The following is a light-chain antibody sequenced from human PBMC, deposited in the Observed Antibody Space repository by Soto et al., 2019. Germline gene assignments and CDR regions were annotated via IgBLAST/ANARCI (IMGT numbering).Light chain of an antibody. CDR1: QGISSY. J-gene: IGKJ1*01. CDR2: AAS. Sequence: AIRMTQSPSALSASTRDRVTITCRASQGISSYLAWYQQKPGKAPKLLIYAASPLQSGVPSRFSGSGSGTDFTLTISCLQSEDFATYYCQQYYSYPPGTFGQGTKVDIK. V-gene: IGKV1-8*01. CDR3: QQYYSYPPGT.